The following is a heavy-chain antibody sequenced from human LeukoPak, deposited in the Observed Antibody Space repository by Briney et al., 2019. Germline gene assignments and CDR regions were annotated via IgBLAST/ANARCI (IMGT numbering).Heavy chain of an antibody. D-gene: IGHD6-19*01. V-gene: IGHV1-18*01. Sequence: ASVKVSCKASGYTFTSYGISWVRQAPGQGLEGMGWISAYNGNTNYAQKLQGRVTMTRNTSTSTAYMELSSLRSEDTAVYYCARGGYSSGWEYYFDYWGQGTLVTVSS. CDR2: ISAYNGNT. J-gene: IGHJ4*02. CDR3: ARGGYSSGWEYYFDY. CDR1: GYTFTSYG.